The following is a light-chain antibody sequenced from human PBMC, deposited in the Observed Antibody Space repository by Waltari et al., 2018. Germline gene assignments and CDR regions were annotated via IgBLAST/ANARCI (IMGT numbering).Light chain of an antibody. CDR3: QDLHDYPV. CDR1: HDISSH. V-gene: IGKV1-9*01. Sequence: IQLTQSPSSLSASVGDRVTIPFRASHDISSHLAWYQQKPGKAPTLLIYPASTLESGVPSRFSGSGSGTEFTLTITSLQPEDFATYFCQDLHDYPVFGPGTKVDIK. CDR2: PAS. J-gene: IGKJ3*01.